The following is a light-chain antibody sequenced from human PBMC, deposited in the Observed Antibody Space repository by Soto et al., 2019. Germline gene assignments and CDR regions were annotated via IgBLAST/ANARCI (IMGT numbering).Light chain of an antibody. CDR3: QQYNSYPLT. Sequence: DVQMTQSPSTLSAPVGDGVTIICRASQSVDRWLAWYQQKPGEAPKLLIFDASSLQSGLPSRFSGSGFGTEFTLTIRSVQPDDFATYYCQQYNSYPLTFGQGTRLEIK. CDR2: DAS. J-gene: IGKJ5*01. CDR1: QSVDRW. V-gene: IGKV1-5*02.